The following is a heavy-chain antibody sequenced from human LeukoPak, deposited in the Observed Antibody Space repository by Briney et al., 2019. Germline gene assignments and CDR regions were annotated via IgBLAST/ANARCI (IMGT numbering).Heavy chain of an antibody. CDR2: ISGSGGST. D-gene: IGHD3-3*01. J-gene: IGHJ4*02. CDR1: GFTFSSYA. Sequence: GGSLRLSCAASGFTFSSYAMSWVRQAPGKGLEWVSAISGSGGSTYYADSVKGRFTISRDNSKNTLYLQMNSLRAEDTAVYYCANGREWLTYYFDYWGQGTLVTVSS. V-gene: IGHV3-23*01. CDR3: ANGREWLTYYFDY.